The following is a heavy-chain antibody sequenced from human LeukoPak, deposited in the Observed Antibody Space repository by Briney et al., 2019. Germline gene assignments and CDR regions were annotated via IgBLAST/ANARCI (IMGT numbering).Heavy chain of an antibody. V-gene: IGHV3-74*01. D-gene: IGHD3-16*02. Sequence: GWSLRLSCAASGFTFGSPWMHWVRQAPGKGLVWVSRINSDGSATAYADSVKGRFTISRDNAENTLYLQMNSLRAEDTAVYYCARGTAGYHSSYFDYWGQGTLVTVSS. CDR3: ARGTAGYHSSYFDY. J-gene: IGHJ4*02. CDR1: GFTFGSPW. CDR2: INSDGSAT.